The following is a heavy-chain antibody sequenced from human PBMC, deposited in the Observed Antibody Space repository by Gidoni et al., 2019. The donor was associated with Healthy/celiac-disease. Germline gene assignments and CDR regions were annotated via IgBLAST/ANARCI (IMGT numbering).Heavy chain of an antibody. Sequence: EVQLVESGGVVVQPGGSLRLSCAAAGFTFADYAMHWVRQAPGKGLEWVSLISWDGGSTYYADSVKGRFTISRDNSKNSLYLQMNSLRAEDTALYYCAKDISGSYPPYYYDGMDVWGQGTTVTVSS. D-gene: IGHD1-26*01. CDR1: GFTFADYA. CDR2: ISWDGGST. J-gene: IGHJ6*02. CDR3: AKDISGSYPPYYYDGMDV. V-gene: IGHV3-43D*03.